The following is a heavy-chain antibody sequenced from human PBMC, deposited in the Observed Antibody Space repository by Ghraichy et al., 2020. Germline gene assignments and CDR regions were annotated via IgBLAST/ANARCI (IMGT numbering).Heavy chain of an antibody. CDR3: TRDPEYYDFWSGYYGSYYYYGMDV. CDR2: IRSKAYGGTT. Sequence: GSLRLSCTASGFTFGDYAMSWFRQAPGKGLEWVGFIRSKAYGGTTEYAASVKGRFTISRDDSKSIAYLQMNSLKTEDTAVYYCTRDPEYYDFWSGYYGSYYYYGMDVWGQGTTVTVSS. V-gene: IGHV3-49*03. D-gene: IGHD3-3*01. CDR1: GFTFGDYA. J-gene: IGHJ6*02.